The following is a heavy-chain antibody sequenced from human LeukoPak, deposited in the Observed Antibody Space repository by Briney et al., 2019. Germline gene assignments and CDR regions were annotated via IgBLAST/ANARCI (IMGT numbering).Heavy chain of an antibody. CDR2: IYYSGST. CDR1: GGSISSGGYY. J-gene: IGHJ5*02. CDR3: ASHGSGPYNWFDP. Sequence: PSQTLSLTCTVSGGSISSGGYYWSWIRQHPGKGLEWIGYIYYSGSTYYNPSLKSRVTISVDTSKNQFSLKLCSVTAADTAVYYCASHGSGPYNWFDPWGQGTLVTVSS. D-gene: IGHD3-10*01. V-gene: IGHV4-31*03.